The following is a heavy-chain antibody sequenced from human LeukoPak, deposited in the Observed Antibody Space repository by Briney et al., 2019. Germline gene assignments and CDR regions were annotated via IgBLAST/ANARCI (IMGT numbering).Heavy chain of an antibody. Sequence: GGSLRLSCAASGFTFSSYSMNWVRQAPGKGLEWVSSISNSGSYIYYADSVKGRFTISRDNAKNSLYLQMSGLRAEDTAVYYCANSRGAVAGAPDYWGQGTLVTVSS. J-gene: IGHJ4*02. V-gene: IGHV3-21*04. CDR2: ISNSGSYI. D-gene: IGHD6-19*01. CDR1: GFTFSSYS. CDR3: ANSRGAVAGAPDY.